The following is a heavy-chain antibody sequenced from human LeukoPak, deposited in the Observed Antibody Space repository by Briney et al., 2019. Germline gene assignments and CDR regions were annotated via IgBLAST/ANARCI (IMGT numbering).Heavy chain of an antibody. D-gene: IGHD2-2*01. CDR1: GGSFSGYY. CDR2: INHSGST. J-gene: IGHJ6*02. Sequence: SETLSLTCAVYGGSFSGYYWSWIRQPPGKGLEWIGEINHSGSTNYNPSLKSRVTISVDTSKNQFSLKLSSVTAADTAVYYCARFPRVVPAAPYYYYGVDVWGQGTTVTVSS. V-gene: IGHV4-34*01. CDR3: ARFPRVVPAAPYYYYGVDV.